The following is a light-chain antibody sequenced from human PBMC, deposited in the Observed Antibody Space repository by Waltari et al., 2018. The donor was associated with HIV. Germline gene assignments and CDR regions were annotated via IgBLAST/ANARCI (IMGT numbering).Light chain of an antibody. CDR1: QSVLYNSNNKNY. CDR2: WAS. V-gene: IGKV4-1*01. CDR3: QQYFTTPWT. J-gene: IGKJ2*02. Sequence: DIVMSQSPDSLAVSLVERATINCKSSQSVLYNSNNKNYLAWYQQKPGQPPHLLIYWASTRESGVHGRCSGSGSGTDFTLTISSLQAEDVAVYYWQQYFTTPWTFGQGTKLEIK.